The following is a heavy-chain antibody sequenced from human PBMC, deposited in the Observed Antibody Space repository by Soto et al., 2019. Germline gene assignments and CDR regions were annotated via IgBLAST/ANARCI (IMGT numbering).Heavy chain of an antibody. Sequence: QVQLQQWGAGLLKPSETLSLTCAVYGGSFSGYYWSWIRQPPGKGLEWIGEINHSGSTNYNPSLKSRVTISVDTSKNQFSLQLSSVTAADTAVYYCARKPVPASSSTMVRGVFDYWGQGTLVTVSS. J-gene: IGHJ4*02. CDR2: INHSGST. V-gene: IGHV4-34*01. D-gene: IGHD3-10*01. CDR3: ARKPVPASSSTMVRGVFDY. CDR1: GGSFSGYY.